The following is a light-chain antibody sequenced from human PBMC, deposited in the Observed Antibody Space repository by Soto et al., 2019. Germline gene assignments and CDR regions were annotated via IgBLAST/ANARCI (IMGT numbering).Light chain of an antibody. CDR2: KAS. CDR1: QSIGSG. J-gene: IGKJ1*01. CDR3: QHYNSYPWT. V-gene: IGKV1-5*03. Sequence: DIQMTQSPSSLSASVGDRVTITCRASQSIGSGVAWYQQKPGRAPNLLIHKASHLESGVPSRFSGSGSGTEFTLTISSLQPGDFATYYCQHYNSYPWTFGQGTKVDIK.